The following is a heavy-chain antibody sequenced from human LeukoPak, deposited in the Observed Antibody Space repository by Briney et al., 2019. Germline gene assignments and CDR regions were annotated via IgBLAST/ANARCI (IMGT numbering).Heavy chain of an antibody. V-gene: IGHV3-48*04. Sequence: GSLRLSCAASGFTFSSYAMNWVRQAPGKGLGWVSYISSSSSTIYYADSVKGRFTISRDNAKNSLYLQMNSLRVEDTAVYYCARGIYSYDLDYWGQGTLVTVSS. CDR2: ISSSSSTI. CDR3: ARGIYSYDLDY. J-gene: IGHJ4*02. CDR1: GFTFSSYA. D-gene: IGHD5-18*01.